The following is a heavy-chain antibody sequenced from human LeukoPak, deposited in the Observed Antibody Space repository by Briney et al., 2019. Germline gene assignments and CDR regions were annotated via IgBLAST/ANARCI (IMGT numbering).Heavy chain of an antibody. CDR2: VIPNSGGT. CDR3: ARASGSYWWFDS. Sequence: ASVKVSCKASGYTFTGYYIHWVRQAPGQGLEWMGWVIPNSGGTNYAQKFQGSVTMTRDTSISTVYMELSRLRSDDTAVYYCARASGSYWWFDSWGQGTLVTVSS. D-gene: IGHD1-26*01. V-gene: IGHV1-2*02. J-gene: IGHJ5*01. CDR1: GYTFTGYY.